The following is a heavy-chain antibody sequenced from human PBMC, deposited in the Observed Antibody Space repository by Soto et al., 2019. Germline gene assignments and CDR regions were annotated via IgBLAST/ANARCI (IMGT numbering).Heavy chain of an antibody. CDR1: GYKFDNAW. V-gene: IGHV5-51*01. J-gene: IGHJ4*02. CDR2: IKPGASDI. CDR3: ARQINYSCDF. Sequence: EVQLVQSGAEVKKPGESLKISCKGAGYKFDNAWIGWVRQMPGKGLEWMGIIKPGASDIRYSPSFRGQVIISADAAVSTAYLQLNSLKASDTAIYYCARQINYSCDFWGQGTLVTVSS. D-gene: IGHD4-4*01.